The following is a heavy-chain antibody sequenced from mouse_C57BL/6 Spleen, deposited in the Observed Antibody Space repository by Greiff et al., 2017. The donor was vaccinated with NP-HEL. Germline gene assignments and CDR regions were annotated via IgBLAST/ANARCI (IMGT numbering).Heavy chain of an antibody. Sequence: VKLMESGPGLVQPSQSLSITCTVSGFSLTSYGVHWVRQPPGKGLEWLGVIWSGGSTDYNAAFISRLSISKDNSKSQVFFKMNSLQADDTAIYYCAKKANWDEAMDYWGQGTSVTVSS. CDR3: AKKANWDEAMDY. D-gene: IGHD4-1*02. CDR2: IWSGGST. CDR1: GFSLTSYG. J-gene: IGHJ4*01. V-gene: IGHV2-4*01.